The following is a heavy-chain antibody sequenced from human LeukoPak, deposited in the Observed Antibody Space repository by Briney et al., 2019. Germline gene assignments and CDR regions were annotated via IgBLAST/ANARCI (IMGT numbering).Heavy chain of an antibody. D-gene: IGHD5-18*01. CDR2: ISGSGGST. Sequence: GGSLRLSCAASGFTFSSYAMSWVRQAPGKGLEWVSAISGSGGSTYYADSVKGRFTISRDNSKNTLNLQMNSLRDGDTAIYYCAKPGYTFGYGAFDFWGQGTMVIVSS. CDR1: GFTFSSYA. V-gene: IGHV3-23*01. J-gene: IGHJ3*01. CDR3: AKPGYTFGYGAFDF.